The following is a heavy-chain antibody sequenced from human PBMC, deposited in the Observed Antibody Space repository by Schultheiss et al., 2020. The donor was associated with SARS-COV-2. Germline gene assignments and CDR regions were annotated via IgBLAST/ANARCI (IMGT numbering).Heavy chain of an antibody. V-gene: IGHV3-23*01. CDR1: GFTFSSYA. CDR2: ISGSEGNT. Sequence: GGSLRLSCAASGFTFSSYAMSWVRQAPGKGPEWVASISGSEGNTFYRYSVKGRFTISRDNSKNTLYLQMNSLRAEDTAVYYCAKGSIQLWLDWGQGTLVTVSS. CDR3: AKGSIQLWLD. J-gene: IGHJ4*02. D-gene: IGHD5-18*01.